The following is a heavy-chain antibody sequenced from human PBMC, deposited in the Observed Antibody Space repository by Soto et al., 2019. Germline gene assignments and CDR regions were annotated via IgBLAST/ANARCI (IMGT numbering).Heavy chain of an antibody. D-gene: IGHD6-19*01. Sequence: QITLKESGPTLVKPTQTLTLTCTFSGFSLSTSGVGVGWIRQPPGKALEWLAVIYWDDDKRYSPSLKSRLTXTXXTSKSQVVLTMTNMDPVDTATSYRAHTGVLPVARYWGQETLVTVTS. J-gene: IGHJ4*02. CDR1: GFSLSTSGVG. V-gene: IGHV2-5*02. CDR2: IYWDDDK. CDR3: AHTGVLPVARY.